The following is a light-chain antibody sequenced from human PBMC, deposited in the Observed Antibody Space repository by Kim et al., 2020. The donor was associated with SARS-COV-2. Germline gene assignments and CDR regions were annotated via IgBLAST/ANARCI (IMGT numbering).Light chain of an antibody. CDR3: QQLYSYHRT. V-gene: IGKV1-9*01. CDR2: DAS. J-gene: IGKJ1*01. Sequence: DIQLTQSPSFLSTSVGDRVTITCRASQDISSYLAWYQQQPGTAPKLLISDASTLQSGVPSRFSGSGSGTEFTLTISRLQPEDFATYYCQQLYSYHRTFVQGTKVDIK. CDR1: QDISSY.